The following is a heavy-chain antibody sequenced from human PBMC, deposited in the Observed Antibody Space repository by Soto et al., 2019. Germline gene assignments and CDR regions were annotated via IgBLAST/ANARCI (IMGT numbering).Heavy chain of an antibody. CDR3: ARHEKQWLGSSYYYYGMDV. Sequence: GESLKISCKGSGYSFTSYWISWVRQMPGKGLEWMGRIDPSDSYTNYSPSFQGHVTISADKSISTAYLQWSSLKASDTAMYYCARHEKQWLGSSYYYYGMDVWGQGTTVTVS. CDR2: IDPSDSYT. D-gene: IGHD6-19*01. V-gene: IGHV5-10-1*01. J-gene: IGHJ6*02. CDR1: GYSFTSYW.